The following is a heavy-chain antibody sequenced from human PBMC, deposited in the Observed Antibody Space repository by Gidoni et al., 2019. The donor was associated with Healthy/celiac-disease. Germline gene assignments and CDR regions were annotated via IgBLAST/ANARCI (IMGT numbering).Heavy chain of an antibody. D-gene: IGHD2-21*02. CDR1: GYTFTRYG. V-gene: IGHV1-18*01. CDR3: ARYVVVTAEYDY. Sequence: QGQLVQYGAEVKKPGASAKVSCKASGYTFTRYGISWVRQAPGQGLARMGWISAYNGNTNYAQKLQGRVTMTTDTSTSTAYMELRSLRSDDTAVYYCARYVVVTAEYDYWGQGTLVTVSS. CDR2: ISAYNGNT. J-gene: IGHJ4*02.